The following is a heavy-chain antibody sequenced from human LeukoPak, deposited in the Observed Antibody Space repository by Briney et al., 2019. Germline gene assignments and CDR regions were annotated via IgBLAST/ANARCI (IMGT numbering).Heavy chain of an antibody. CDR3: AKDDSPAYTQVLLWFGPIDY. V-gene: IGHV3-30*18. J-gene: IGHJ4*02. CDR2: ISYDGSNK. CDR1: GFTFSSYG. Sequence: GRSLRLSCAASGFTFSSYGMHWVRQAPGKGLEWVAVISYDGSNKYYADSVKGRFTISRDNSKNTLYLQMNSLRAEDTAVYYCAKDDSPAYTQVLLWFGPIDYWGQGTLVTVSS. D-gene: IGHD3-10*01.